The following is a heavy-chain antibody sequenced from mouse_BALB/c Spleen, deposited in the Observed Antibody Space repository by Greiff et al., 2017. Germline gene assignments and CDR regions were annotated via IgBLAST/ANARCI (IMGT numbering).Heavy chain of an antibody. V-gene: IGHV1S29*02. D-gene: IGHD1-1*01. CDR1: GYTFTDYN. Sequence: VQLQQSGPELVKPGASVKISCKASGYTFTDYNMHWVKQSHGKSLEWIGYIYPYNGGTGYNQKFKSKATLTVDNSSSTAYMELRSLTSEDSAVYYCATVGGYWGQGTTLTVSS. CDR3: ATVGGY. CDR2: IYPYNGGT. J-gene: IGHJ2*01.